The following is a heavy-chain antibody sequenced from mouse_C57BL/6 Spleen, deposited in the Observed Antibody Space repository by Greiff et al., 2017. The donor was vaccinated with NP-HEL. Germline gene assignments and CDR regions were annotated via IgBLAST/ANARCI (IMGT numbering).Heavy chain of an antibody. J-gene: IGHJ4*01. CDR2: IRNKANGYTT. CDR3: ASHYYYGSSPYYAMDY. D-gene: IGHD1-1*01. V-gene: IGHV7-3*01. Sequence: DVHLVESGGGLVQPGGSLSLSCAASGFTFTDYYMSWVRQPPGKALEWLGFIRNKANGYTTEYSASVKGRFTISRDNSQSILYLQMNALRAEDSATYYCASHYYYGSSPYYAMDYWGQGTSVTVSS. CDR1: GFTFTDYY.